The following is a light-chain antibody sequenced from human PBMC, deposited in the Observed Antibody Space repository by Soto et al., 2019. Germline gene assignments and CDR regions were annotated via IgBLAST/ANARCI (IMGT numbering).Light chain of an antibody. CDR1: QDISNY. J-gene: IGKJ3*01. V-gene: IGKV1-33*01. CDR3: QQYANPPIT. CDR2: DAS. Sequence: DIQMTQSPSSLSASVGDRVTITCQASQDISNYLNWYQQKPGKAPKLLIYDASNLETGVPSRFSGSGSGTDFTFTISSLQPEDIATYYRQQYANPPITFGPGTKVDSK.